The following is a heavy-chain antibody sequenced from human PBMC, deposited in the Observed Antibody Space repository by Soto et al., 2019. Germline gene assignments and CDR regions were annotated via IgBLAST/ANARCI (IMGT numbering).Heavy chain of an antibody. Sequence: QVQLEQSGAEVKKPGSSVKVSCKASGGTFSNSAISWVRQAPGQGLEWMGGIIPIFRTPDYAQKFQGSVTVTADESTSTAYMELSGMRSDDTDVYYCATDRDRPQLGGNYYYILDVWGQGTTVTVSS. V-gene: IGHV1-69*12. J-gene: IGHJ6*02. CDR2: IIPIFRTP. CDR1: GGTFSNSA. D-gene: IGHD3-3*02. CDR3: ATDRDRPQLGGNYYYILDV.